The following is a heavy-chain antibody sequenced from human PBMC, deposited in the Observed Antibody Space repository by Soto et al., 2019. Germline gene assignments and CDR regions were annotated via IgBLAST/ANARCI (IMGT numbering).Heavy chain of an antibody. J-gene: IGHJ6*03. CDR2: INWNGGST. CDR3: AIVNTDYYYYYMDV. V-gene: IGHV3-20*01. Sequence: GRSLRLSCAASGFTFDDYGMSWVRQAPGKGLEWVSGINWNGGSTGYADSVKGRFTISRDNAKNSLYLQMNSLRAEDTALYHCAIVNTDYYYYYMDVWGKGTTVPVSS. D-gene: IGHD2-2*02. CDR1: GFTFDDYG.